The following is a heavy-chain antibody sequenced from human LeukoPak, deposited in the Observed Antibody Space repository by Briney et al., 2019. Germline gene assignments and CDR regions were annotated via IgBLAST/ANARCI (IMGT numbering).Heavy chain of an antibody. CDR3: TRDESSRDDSGGYHY. J-gene: IGHJ4*02. CDR2: VHFSGST. Sequence: SETLSLTCTVSRASVTSHHWAWIRQHAGKGLEWVGLVHFSGSTTYKPSLRGRVAISRDKSKNELSQTLKSVSAADTAVYYCTRDESSRDDSGGYHYWGRGVLVTVSS. V-gene: IGHV4-4*07. D-gene: IGHD3-22*01. CDR1: RASVTSHH.